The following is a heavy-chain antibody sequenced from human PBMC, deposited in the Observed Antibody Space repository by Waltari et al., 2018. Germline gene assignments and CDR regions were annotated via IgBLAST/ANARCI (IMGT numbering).Heavy chain of an antibody. J-gene: IGHJ4*02. CDR3: ARNFKFYGSGSYLPLFDY. CDR1: GGTFSSYA. CDR2: IIPIFGTA. D-gene: IGHD3-10*01. V-gene: IGHV1-69*01. Sequence: QVQLVQSGAEVKKPGSSVKVSCKASGGTFSSYAISWVRQAPGQGLEWMGGIIPIFGTANYAQKFQGRVTSTADESTSTAYMELSSLRSEDTAVYYCARNFKFYGSGSYLPLFDYWGQGTLVTVSS.